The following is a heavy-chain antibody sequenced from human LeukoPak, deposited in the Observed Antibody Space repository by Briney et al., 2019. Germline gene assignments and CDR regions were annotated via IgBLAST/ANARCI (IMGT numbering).Heavy chain of an antibody. CDR2: IKQDGSEK. D-gene: IGHD6-19*01. Sequence: AGGSLRLSCAASGFTVNSNYMSWVRQAPGKGLEWVANIKQDGSEKYYVDSVKGRFTISRDNAKNSLYLQMNSLRAEDTAVYYCARVPEGAGAFDIWGQGTMVTVSS. J-gene: IGHJ3*02. CDR3: ARVPEGAGAFDI. CDR1: GFTVNSNY. V-gene: IGHV3-7*04.